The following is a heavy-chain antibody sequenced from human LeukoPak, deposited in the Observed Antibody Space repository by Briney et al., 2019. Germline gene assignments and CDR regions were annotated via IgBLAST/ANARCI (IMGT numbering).Heavy chain of an antibody. Sequence: GGSLRLSCAASGCYFSSYSMNWVRQAPGKGLEWVSSINTGSTYMYYADSVKGRFTISRDNAKNSLHLQMYSLRAEDTAVYFCARVEATTGRNYHYYYMDVWGKGTTVTVSS. D-gene: IGHD1-1*01. V-gene: IGHV3-21*01. CDR3: ARVEATTGRNYHYYYMDV. J-gene: IGHJ6*03. CDR2: INTGSTYM. CDR1: GCYFSSYS.